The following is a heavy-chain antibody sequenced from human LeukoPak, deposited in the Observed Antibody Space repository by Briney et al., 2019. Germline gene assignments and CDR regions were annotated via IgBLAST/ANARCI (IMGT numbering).Heavy chain of an antibody. D-gene: IGHD2-2*01. V-gene: IGHV1-2*02. Sequence: ASVKVSCKASGYTFTGYNMHWVRQAPGQGLGWMGWFNANSGGTNYAQKFQGRVTMTRVTSSSTAYMELSRLRSDDTAMYYCARGVVMVPAALLADAFDIWGKGTMVTVSS. CDR2: FNANSGGT. J-gene: IGHJ3*02. CDR3: ARGVVMVPAALLADAFDI. CDR1: GYTFTGYN.